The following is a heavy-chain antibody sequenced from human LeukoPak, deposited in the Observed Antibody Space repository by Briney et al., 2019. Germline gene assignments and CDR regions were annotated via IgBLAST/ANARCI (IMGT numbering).Heavy chain of an antibody. CDR3: ARDRRIAAAVGVRLSY. Sequence: GASVKVSCKASGGTFSSYAISWVRQAPGQGLEWMGIINPSGGSTSYAQKFQGRVTMTRDTSTSTVYMELSSLRSEDTAVYYCARDRRIAAAVGVRLSYWGQGTLVAVSS. V-gene: IGHV1-46*01. J-gene: IGHJ4*02. CDR2: INPSGGST. CDR1: GGTFSSYA. D-gene: IGHD6-13*01.